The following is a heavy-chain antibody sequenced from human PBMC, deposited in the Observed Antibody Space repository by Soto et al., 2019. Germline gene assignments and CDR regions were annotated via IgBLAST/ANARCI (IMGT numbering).Heavy chain of an antibody. CDR1: GGYIIGTDW. D-gene: IGHD6-13*01. CDR3: ARYSAASGTYYFDY. V-gene: IGHV4-4*02. CDR2: THHSRGT. Sequence: PSETKSVTCTVAGGYIIGTDWWSWVRKPPGKGLEFIGETHHSRGTNYNPSLRSRVTMSLDKSKNQLSLILYSVTAADTGVYYCARYSAASGTYYFDYWGQGTLVTVS. J-gene: IGHJ4*01.